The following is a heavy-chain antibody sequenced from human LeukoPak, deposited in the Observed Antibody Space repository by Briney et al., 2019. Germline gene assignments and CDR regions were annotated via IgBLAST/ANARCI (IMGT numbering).Heavy chain of an antibody. CDR1: GGSISSYY. D-gene: IGHD2-21*01. J-gene: IGHJ3*02. Sequence: SETLSLTCTVSGGSISSYYWSWIRQPPGKGLEWIGYIYYSGSTNYNPSLKSRVTISVDTSKNQFSLKLSSVTAADTAVYYCARLIHVAISAFDIWGQGTMVTVSS. CDR2: IYYSGST. V-gene: IGHV4-59*08. CDR3: ARLIHVAISAFDI.